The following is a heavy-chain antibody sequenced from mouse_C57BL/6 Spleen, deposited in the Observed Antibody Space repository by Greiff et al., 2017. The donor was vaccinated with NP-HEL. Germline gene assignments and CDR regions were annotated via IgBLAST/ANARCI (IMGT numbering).Heavy chain of an antibody. Sequence: EVQGVESGGGLVQPGGSMKLSCAASGFTFSDAWMDWVRQSPEKGLEWVAEIRNKANNHATYYAESVKGRFTISRDDSKSSVYLQMNSLRAEDTGIYYCTLFNWAYYFDYWGQGTTLTVSS. CDR3: TLFNWAYYFDY. V-gene: IGHV6-6*01. D-gene: IGHD4-1*01. J-gene: IGHJ2*01. CDR1: GFTFSDAW. CDR2: IRNKANNHAT.